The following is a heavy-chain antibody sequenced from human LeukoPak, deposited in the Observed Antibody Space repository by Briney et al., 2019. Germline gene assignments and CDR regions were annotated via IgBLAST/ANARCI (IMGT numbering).Heavy chain of an antibody. J-gene: IGHJ3*01. V-gene: IGHV1-69*13. CDR3: ATNMAYCGGDCYPYDAFDV. D-gene: IGHD2-21*02. Sequence: GASVKVSCKASGGTLSSYAISWVRQAPGQGLERMGGIIPIFGTANYAQKFQGRVTITADESTSTAYMELSSLRSEDTAVYYCATNMAYCGGDCYPYDAFDVWGQGTMVTVSS. CDR1: GGTLSSYA. CDR2: IIPIFGTA.